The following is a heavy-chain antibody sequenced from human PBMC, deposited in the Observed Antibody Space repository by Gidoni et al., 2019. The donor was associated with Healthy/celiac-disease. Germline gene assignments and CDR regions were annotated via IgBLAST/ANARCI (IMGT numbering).Heavy chain of an antibody. CDR1: GFTFSSYS. Sequence: EVQLVESGGGLVKPGGSLRLSCAASGFTFSSYSMNWVRQAPGKGLEWVSSISSSSSYIYYADSVKGRFTISRDNAKNSLYLQMNSLRAEDTAVYYCARTTMVRGTPYYFDYWGQGTLVTVSS. CDR2: ISSSSSYI. CDR3: ARTTMVRGTPYYFDY. D-gene: IGHD3-10*01. V-gene: IGHV3-21*01. J-gene: IGHJ4*02.